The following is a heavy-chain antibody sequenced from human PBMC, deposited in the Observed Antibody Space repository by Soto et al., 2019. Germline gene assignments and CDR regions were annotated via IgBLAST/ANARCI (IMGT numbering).Heavy chain of an antibody. CDR2: IYPGDSDT. CDR1: GYSFTSYW. D-gene: IGHD6-19*01. V-gene: IGHV5-51*01. CDR3: ARSMAVAGTHYYYYYGMDV. Sequence: PGESLKISCKGSGYSFTSYWIGWVRQMPGKGLEWMGIIYPGDSDTRYSPSFQGQVTISADKSISTAYLQWSSLKASDTAMYYCARSMAVAGTHYYYYYGMDVWGQGTTVTVSS. J-gene: IGHJ6*02.